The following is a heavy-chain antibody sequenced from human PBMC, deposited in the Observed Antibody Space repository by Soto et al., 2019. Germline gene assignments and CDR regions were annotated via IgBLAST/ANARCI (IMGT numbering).Heavy chain of an antibody. V-gene: IGHV3-74*01. CDR1: GFTFSSYW. Sequence: PGGSLRLSCAASGFTFSSYWMHWVRQAPGKGLVWVSRINSDGSSASYADSVKGRFTISRDNAKNTLYLQMNSLRAEDTAVYYCAKTGYSSGSYYFDYWGQGTLVTVSS. CDR3: AKTGYSSGSYYFDY. J-gene: IGHJ4*02. D-gene: IGHD6-19*01. CDR2: INSDGSSA.